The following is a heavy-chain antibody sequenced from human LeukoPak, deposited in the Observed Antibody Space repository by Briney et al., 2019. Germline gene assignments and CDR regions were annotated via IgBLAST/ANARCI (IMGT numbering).Heavy chain of an antibody. Sequence: SVKVSCKASGGTFSSYAISWVRQAPGQGLEWMGRIIPIFGTANYAQKFQGRVTITTDESTSTAYMELSRLRSEDTAVYYCARYGLTGYYIPFDYWGQGTLVTVSS. J-gene: IGHJ4*02. CDR1: GGTFSSYA. D-gene: IGHD3-9*01. V-gene: IGHV1-69*05. CDR3: ARYGLTGYYIPFDY. CDR2: IIPIFGTA.